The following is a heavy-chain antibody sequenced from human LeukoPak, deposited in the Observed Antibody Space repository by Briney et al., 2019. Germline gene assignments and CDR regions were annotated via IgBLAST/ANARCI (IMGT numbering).Heavy chain of an antibody. CDR2: ISSSSSYI. CDR1: GFTFSSYS. Sequence: GGSLRLSCAASGFTFSSYSMNWVRQAPGKGLEWVSSISSSSSYIYYADSVKGRFTISRDNAKNSLYLQMNSLRAEDTAVYYCAKLEGILLWFGEFKYWGQGTLVTVSS. D-gene: IGHD3-10*01. J-gene: IGHJ4*02. V-gene: IGHV3-21*01. CDR3: AKLEGILLWFGEFKY.